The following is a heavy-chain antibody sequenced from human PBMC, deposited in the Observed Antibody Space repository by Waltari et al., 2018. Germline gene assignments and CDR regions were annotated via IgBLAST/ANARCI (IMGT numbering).Heavy chain of an antibody. CDR2: MNPNRGNT. CDR3: ARGRKLSGSYQFDY. D-gene: IGHD3-10*01. CDR1: GYTFTSYD. Sequence: QVQLVQSGAEVKKPGASVKVSCKASGYTFTSYDINWVRQATGQGLEWMGWMNPNRGNTGYAQKFQGRVTITRNTSISTAYMELSSLRSEDTAVYYCARGRKLSGSYQFDYWGQGTLVTVSS. V-gene: IGHV1-8*03. J-gene: IGHJ4*02.